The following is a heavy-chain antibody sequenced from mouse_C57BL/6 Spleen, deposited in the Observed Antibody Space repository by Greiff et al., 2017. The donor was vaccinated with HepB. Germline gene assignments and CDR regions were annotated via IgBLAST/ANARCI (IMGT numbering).Heavy chain of an antibody. CDR1: GYTFTSYW. Sequence: QVQLQQPGAELVKPGASVKLSCKASGYTFTSYWMQWVKQRPGQGLEWIGEIDPSDSYTNYNQKFKGKATLTVDTSSSTAYMQLSSLTSEDSAVYYSARRGTTVVDWYFDVWGTGTTVTVSS. J-gene: IGHJ1*03. CDR2: IDPSDSYT. V-gene: IGHV1-50*01. D-gene: IGHD1-1*01. CDR3: ARRGTTVVDWYFDV.